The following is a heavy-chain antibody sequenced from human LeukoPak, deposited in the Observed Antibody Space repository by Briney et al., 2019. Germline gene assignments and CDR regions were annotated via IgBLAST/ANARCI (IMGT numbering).Heavy chain of an antibody. CDR2: ISGSGCGT. CDR1: GFTFSSIA. V-gene: IGHV3-23*01. Sequence: GGSLRLSCAASGFTFSSIAMSWVRQAPDKGLEWVSTISGSGCGTYYADSVKGRFTISRDDSKNTLYLHMNSLRADDTAVYYCAKDLGRYRSNFFDYWGQGNLVTVSS. J-gene: IGHJ4*02. CDR3: AKDLGRYRSNFFDY. D-gene: IGHD1-26*01.